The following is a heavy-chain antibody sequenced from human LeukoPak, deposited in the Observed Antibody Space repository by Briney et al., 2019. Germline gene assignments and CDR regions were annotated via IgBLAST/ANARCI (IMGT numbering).Heavy chain of an antibody. CDR3: ARDRDGYNINDAFDI. V-gene: IGHV1-46*01. D-gene: IGHD5-24*01. CDR1: GYTFTSYD. CDR2: INPSGGST. Sequence: GASVKVSCKASGYTFTSYDINWVRQAPGQGLEWMGIINPSGGSTSYAQKFQGRVTMTRDTSTSTVYMELSSLRSEDTAVYYCARDRDGYNINDAFDIWGQGTMVTVSS. J-gene: IGHJ3*02.